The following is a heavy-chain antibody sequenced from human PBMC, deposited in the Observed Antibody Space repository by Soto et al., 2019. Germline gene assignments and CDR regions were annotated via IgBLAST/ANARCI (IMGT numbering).Heavy chain of an antibody. J-gene: IGHJ4*02. V-gene: IGHV3-53*01. Sequence: GGSLRLSCAASGFTVSSNYMSWVRQAPGKGLEWVSVIYSGGSTYYADSVKGRFTISRDNSKNTLYLQMNGLRAEDTAVYYCAARITTPGGEDYWGQGTLVTVSS. D-gene: IGHD3-10*01. CDR3: AARITTPGGEDY. CDR1: GFTVSSNY. CDR2: IYSGGST.